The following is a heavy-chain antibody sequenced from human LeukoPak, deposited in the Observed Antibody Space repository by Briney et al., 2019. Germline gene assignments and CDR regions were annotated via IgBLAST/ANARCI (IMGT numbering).Heavy chain of an antibody. CDR2: IYYSGST. V-gene: IGHV4-59*01. D-gene: IGHD2-2*01. CDR3: ARGYAVPAAFIDY. CDR1: GGSISSYY. Sequence: SETLSLTCTVSGGSISSYYWSWIRQPPGKGLEWIGYIYYSGSTNYNPSLKSRVTISVDTSKNQFSLKLSSVTAADTAVYYCARGYAVPAAFIDYWGQGTPVTVSS. J-gene: IGHJ4*02.